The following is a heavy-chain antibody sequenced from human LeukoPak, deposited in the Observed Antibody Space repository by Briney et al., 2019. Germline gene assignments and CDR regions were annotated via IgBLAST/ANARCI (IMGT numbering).Heavy chain of an antibody. D-gene: IGHD1-26*01. CDR2: ISWNSGDI. CDR3: TKDIRLLSPSGSFDY. CDR1: GFTFDDFA. J-gene: IGHJ4*02. V-gene: IGHV3-9*01. Sequence: GGSLRLSCAASGFTFDDFAMHWVRQAPGKGLEWVSGISWNSGDIGYADSVKGRFTISRDNAKNSLYLQMNSLRVEGTALYYCTKDIRLLSPSGSFDYWGQGTLVTVSS.